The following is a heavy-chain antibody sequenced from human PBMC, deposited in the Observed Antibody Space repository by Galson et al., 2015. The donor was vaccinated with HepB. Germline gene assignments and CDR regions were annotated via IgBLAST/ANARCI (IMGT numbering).Heavy chain of an antibody. CDR1: GGSISSGSYY. D-gene: IGHD6-13*01. Sequence: LSLTCTASGGSISSGSYYWSWIRQPAGKGLEWIGRIYTSGSTNYNPSLKSRVTMSVDTSKNQLSLKLSSVTAADTAVYYCARGGGAAAALDYMDVWGKGTTVTVSS. CDR3: ARGGGAAAALDYMDV. CDR2: IYTSGST. J-gene: IGHJ6*03. V-gene: IGHV4-61*02.